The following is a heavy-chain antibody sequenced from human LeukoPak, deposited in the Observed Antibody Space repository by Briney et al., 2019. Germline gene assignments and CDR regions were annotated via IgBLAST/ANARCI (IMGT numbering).Heavy chain of an antibody. CDR3: AKGTLLKGTVDY. D-gene: IGHD1-1*01. CDR2: IRYDGSNK. Sequence: QPGGSLRLSCAASGFTFSSYGMHWVRQAPGKGLEWVTFIRYDGSNKYYADSVKGRFTISRDNSKNTLYLQMSSLRAEDTAVYYCAKGTLLKGTVDYWGQGTLVTVSS. V-gene: IGHV3-30*02. CDR1: GFTFSSYG. J-gene: IGHJ4*02.